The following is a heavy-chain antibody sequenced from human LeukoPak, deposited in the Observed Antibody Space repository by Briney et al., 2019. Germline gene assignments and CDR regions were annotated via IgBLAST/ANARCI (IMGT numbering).Heavy chain of an antibody. J-gene: IGHJ4*02. D-gene: IGHD5-12*01. V-gene: IGHV3-23*01. CDR2: ITGLGYST. CDR1: GFSFSDYA. Sequence: LGRSLRLSCEASGFSFSDYAMTWVRQAPGKGLEWVSSITGLGYSTFYAHSVKGRFIISRDNSKKTFYLQMNSLRVEDTATYFCAKDSGFDYMDSWGQGTLVTVSS. CDR3: AKDSGFDYMDS.